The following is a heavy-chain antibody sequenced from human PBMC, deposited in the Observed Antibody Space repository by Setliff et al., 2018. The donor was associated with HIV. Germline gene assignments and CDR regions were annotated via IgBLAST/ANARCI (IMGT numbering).Heavy chain of an antibody. J-gene: IGHJ4*02. V-gene: IGHV3-48*02. CDR3: AREKFENGDYEFVSTFDS. Sequence: GGSLRLSCAASGFTFSSYGMHWVRQAPGKGLEWIAYINTATVTTTVYYADSVKGRFTVSRDNGKKSLYLQMDSLRDEDTAVYYCAREKFENGDYEFVSTFDSWGQGTLVTVSS. D-gene: IGHD4-17*01. CDR1: GFTFSSYG. CDR2: INTATVTTT.